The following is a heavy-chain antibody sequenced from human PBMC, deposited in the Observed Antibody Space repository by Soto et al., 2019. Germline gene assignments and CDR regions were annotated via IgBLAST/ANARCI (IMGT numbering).Heavy chain of an antibody. D-gene: IGHD2-15*01. CDR1: GFTFGDYA. CDR3: TSGGSYFMDY. CDR2: IRSKAYGGTT. J-gene: IGHJ4*02. Sequence: GGSLRLSSTASGFTFGDYAMSWFRPAPGKGLEWVGFIRSKAYGGTTEYAASVKGRFTISRDDSKSIAYLQMNSLKTEDTAVYYCTSGGSYFMDYWGQGTLVTVSS. V-gene: IGHV3-49*03.